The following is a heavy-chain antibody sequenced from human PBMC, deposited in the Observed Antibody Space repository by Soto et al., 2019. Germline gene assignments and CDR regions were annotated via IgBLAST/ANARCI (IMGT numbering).Heavy chain of an antibody. CDR1: GYTFPTYV. CDR3: ASWSSGWYTY. J-gene: IGHJ4*02. Sequence: GASRKVSCQASGYTFPTYVIRWLLQAPVQGLEWMGWISAYNGNTNYAQKLQGRVTMTTDTSTSTAYMELRSLRSDDTAVYYCASWSSGWYTYWGQGPLVTVAS. V-gene: IGHV1-18*01. CDR2: ISAYNGNT. D-gene: IGHD6-19*01.